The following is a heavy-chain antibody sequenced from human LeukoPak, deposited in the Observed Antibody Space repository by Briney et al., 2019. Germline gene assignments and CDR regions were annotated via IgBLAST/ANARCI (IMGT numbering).Heavy chain of an antibody. Sequence: GGSLRLSCAVSGFPFSDAWMNWVRQAPGRGLEWVGLIKSKTSGGTTDYTTPVKGRFTISRDDSKNTLYLQMNSLKIEDTAVYYCVRELSGSFDYWGQGTLVTVSS. CDR3: VRELSGSFDY. CDR2: IKSKTSGGTT. J-gene: IGHJ4*02. CDR1: GFPFSDAW. D-gene: IGHD3-10*01. V-gene: IGHV3-15*07.